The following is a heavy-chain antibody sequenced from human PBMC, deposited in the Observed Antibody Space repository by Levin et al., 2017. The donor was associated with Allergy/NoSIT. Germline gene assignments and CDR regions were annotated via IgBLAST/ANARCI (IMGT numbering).Heavy chain of an antibody. D-gene: IGHD6-19*01. J-gene: IGHJ5*02. CDR3: ARDSSAWSRDL. CDR1: GLTLSDYS. Sequence: GESLKISFVASGLTLSDYSMTWVRQAPGKGLEWVSTLTRSQDYIYYADSVKGRFTISRDDARNSLFLQMNGLRAEDTAVYYCARDSSAWSRDLWGQGTLVTVSS. CDR2: LTRSQDYI. V-gene: IGHV3-21*01.